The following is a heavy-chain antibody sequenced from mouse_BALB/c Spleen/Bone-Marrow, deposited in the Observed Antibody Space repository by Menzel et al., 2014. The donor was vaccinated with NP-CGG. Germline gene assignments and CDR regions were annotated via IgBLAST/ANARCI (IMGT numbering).Heavy chain of an antibody. Sequence: EVKLMESGPSLVKPSQTLSLTCSVTGDSITSGYWNWIRKFPGNKLEYMGYITYSGNTYYNPSLISRISITRDTSKNQYYLQLNSVTTEDTATYYCTRDYYGHWGQGTTLTVSS. J-gene: IGHJ2*01. CDR2: ITYSGNT. CDR3: TRDYYGH. CDR1: GDSITSGY. D-gene: IGHD1-2*01. V-gene: IGHV3-8*02.